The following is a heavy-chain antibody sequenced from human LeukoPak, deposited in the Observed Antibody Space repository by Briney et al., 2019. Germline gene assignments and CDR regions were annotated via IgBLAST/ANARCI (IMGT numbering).Heavy chain of an antibody. CDR1: GGSISSSDW. V-gene: IGHV4-4*02. Sequence: PSETLSLTCAVSGGSISSSDWWSWVRQPPGKGLEWIGSIYHSGSTYYNPSLKSRVMISVDTSKNQFSLKLSSVTAADTAVYYCARVEMATSTVVLHYFDYWGQGTLVTVSS. J-gene: IGHJ4*02. CDR2: IYHSGST. CDR3: ARVEMATSTVVLHYFDY. D-gene: IGHD5-24*01.